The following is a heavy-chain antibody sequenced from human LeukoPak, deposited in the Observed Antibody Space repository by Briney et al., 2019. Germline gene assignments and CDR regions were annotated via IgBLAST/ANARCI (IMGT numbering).Heavy chain of an antibody. J-gene: IGHJ4*02. Sequence: GGSLRLSCAGSGFTFSSYAMSWVRQAPGKGLEWVSVISGSSGGANYADSVKGRFTISRDISKNTLFLQMNSLESEDTAVYYCTTPPDWGQGTLVTVSS. CDR1: GFTFSSYA. CDR3: TTPPD. V-gene: IGHV3-23*01. D-gene: IGHD1-14*01. CDR2: ISGSSGGA.